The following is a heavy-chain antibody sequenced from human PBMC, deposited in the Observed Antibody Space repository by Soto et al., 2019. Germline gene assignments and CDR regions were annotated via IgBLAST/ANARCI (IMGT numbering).Heavy chain of an antibody. CDR2: IYYSGST. CDR3: ARDLGDESSLGLYY. CDR1: GGSISSGGYY. J-gene: IGHJ4*02. Sequence: QVQLQESGPGLVKPSQTMSLTCTVSGGSISSGGYYWSWIRQHPGKGLEWIGYIYYSGSTYYNPSLKGRVTRSVETAKKQSSLKLSSVTAANTAVYFCARDLGDESSLGLYYWCQGTLVTFSS. D-gene: IGHD3-22*01. V-gene: IGHV4-31*03.